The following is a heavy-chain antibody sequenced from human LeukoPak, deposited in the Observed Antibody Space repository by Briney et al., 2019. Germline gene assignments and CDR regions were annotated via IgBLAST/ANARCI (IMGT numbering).Heavy chain of an antibody. D-gene: IGHD6-13*01. J-gene: IGHJ3*02. Sequence: ASVKVSCKASGYTFTSYDINWVRQATGQGPEWMGWVNPNSGNTGYAPKFQGRVTMTKNTSISTAYMELSSLRSEETAAYYGAKAWASTRWYHSGALDDFDIWGQGTMVTVSS. CDR1: GYTFTSYD. V-gene: IGHV1-8*01. CDR3: AKAWASTRWYHSGALDDFDI. CDR2: VNPNSGNT.